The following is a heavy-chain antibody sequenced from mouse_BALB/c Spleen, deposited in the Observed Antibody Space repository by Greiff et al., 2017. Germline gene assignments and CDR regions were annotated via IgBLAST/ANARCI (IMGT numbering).Heavy chain of an antibody. V-gene: IGHV5-17*02. D-gene: IGHD4-1*01. J-gene: IGHJ1*01. CDR1: GFTFSSFG. CDR2: ISSGSSTI. Sequence: EVQLVESGGGLVQPGGSRKLSCAASGFTFSSFGMHWVRRAPEKGLEWVAYISSGSSTIYYADTVKGRFTISRDNPKNTLFLQMTSLRSEDTAMYYCARSGLGRRYFDVWGAGTTVTVSS. CDR3: ARSGLGRRYFDV.